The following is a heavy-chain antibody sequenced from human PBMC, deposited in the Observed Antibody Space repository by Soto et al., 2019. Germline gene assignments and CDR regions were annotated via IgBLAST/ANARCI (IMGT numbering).Heavy chain of an antibody. CDR3: AKYAGATSYYYYGMDV. Sequence: QVQLVESGGGVVQPGRSLRLSCAASGFTFSSYGMHWVRQAPGKGLEWVAVISYDGSNKYYADSVKGRFTISKDNSKNTLYLQMNSLRAEDTAVYYCAKYAGATSYYYYGMDVWGQGTTVTVSS. V-gene: IGHV3-30*18. D-gene: IGHD1-26*01. J-gene: IGHJ6*02. CDR1: GFTFSSYG. CDR2: ISYDGSNK.